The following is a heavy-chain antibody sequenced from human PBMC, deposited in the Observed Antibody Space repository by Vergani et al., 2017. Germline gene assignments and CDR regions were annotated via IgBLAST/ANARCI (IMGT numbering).Heavy chain of an antibody. Sequence: QVQLQESGPGLVKPSETLSLTCTVSGYSISSGYYWGWIRQPPGKGLEWIGSIYHSGSIYYNPSLKSRVTISVDTSKNQFSLKLSSVTAADTAVYYCAITEYSSGYYWGQGTLVTVSS. V-gene: IGHV4-38-2*02. J-gene: IGHJ4*02. CDR1: GYSISSGYY. CDR2: IYHSGSI. CDR3: AITEYSSGYY. D-gene: IGHD3-22*01.